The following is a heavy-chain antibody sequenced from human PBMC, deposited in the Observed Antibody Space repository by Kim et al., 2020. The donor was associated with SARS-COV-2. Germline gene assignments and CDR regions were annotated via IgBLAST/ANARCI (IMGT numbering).Heavy chain of an antibody. CDR1: GGSFSGYY. V-gene: IGHV4-34*01. J-gene: IGHJ4*02. CDR3: ARSGYSNNFDY. D-gene: IGHD4-4*01. Sequence: SETLSLTCAVYGGSFSGYYWSWIRQPPGKGLEWIGEINHSGSTNYNPSLKSRVTISVDTSKNQFSLKLSSVTAADTAVYYCARSGYSNNFDYWGQGTLVTVSS. CDR2: INHSGST.